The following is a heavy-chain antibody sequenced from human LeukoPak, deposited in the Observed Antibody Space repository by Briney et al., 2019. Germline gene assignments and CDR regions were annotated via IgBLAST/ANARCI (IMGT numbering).Heavy chain of an antibody. CDR3: ARKLLRLSGFDP. V-gene: IGHV4-34*01. D-gene: IGHD2-15*01. CDR1: GGSFSGYY. CDR2: INHSGST. Sequence: SETLSLTGAVYGGSFSGYYWSWIRQPPGKGLEWIGEINHSGSTNYNPSLKSRVTISVDTSKNQFSLKLSSVTAADTAVYYCARKLLRLSGFDPWGQGTLVTVSS. J-gene: IGHJ5*02.